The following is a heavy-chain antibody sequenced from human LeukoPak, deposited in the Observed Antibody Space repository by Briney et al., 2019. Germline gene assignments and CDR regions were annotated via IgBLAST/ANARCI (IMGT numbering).Heavy chain of an antibody. D-gene: IGHD3-9*01. CDR2: ISSNGGST. CDR1: GFTFSSYA. Sequence: PGGSLRLSCAASGFTFSSYAMHWVRQAPGKGLEYVSAISSNGGSTYYANSVKGRFTIPRDNSKNTLYLQMGSLRAEDMAVYYCARDRKTYYDILTGYYAFDIWGQGTMVTVSS. J-gene: IGHJ3*02. V-gene: IGHV3-64*01. CDR3: ARDRKTYYDILTGYYAFDI.